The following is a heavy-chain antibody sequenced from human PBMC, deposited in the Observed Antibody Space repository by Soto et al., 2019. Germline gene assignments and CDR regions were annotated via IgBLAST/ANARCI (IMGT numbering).Heavy chain of an antibody. CDR3: ARDSMVRGVINYYYYGMDV. Sequence: ASVKVSGKASGYTFTSYGISCVRQAPGQVLEWMGWISAYNGNTNYAQKLQGRVTMTTDTSTSTAYMELRSLRSDDTAVYYCARDSMVRGVINYYYYGMDVWGQGTTVTVSS. J-gene: IGHJ6*02. D-gene: IGHD3-10*01. CDR1: GYTFTSYG. V-gene: IGHV1-18*01. CDR2: ISAYNGNT.